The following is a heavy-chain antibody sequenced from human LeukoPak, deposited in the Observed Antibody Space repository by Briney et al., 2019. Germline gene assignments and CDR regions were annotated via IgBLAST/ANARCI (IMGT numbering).Heavy chain of an antibody. CDR1: GDSVSSNSAA. CDR2: TYYRSKWYN. CDR3: AREVDDFWSGYFPFDY. D-gene: IGHD3-3*01. J-gene: IGHJ4*02. V-gene: IGHV6-1*01. Sequence: SQTLSLTCAISGDSVSSNSAAWNWIRQSPSRGLEWLGRTYYRSKWYNDYAVSVKSRITINPDTSKNQFSLQLNSVTPEDTAVYYCAREVDDFWSGYFPFDYWGQGTLVTVSS.